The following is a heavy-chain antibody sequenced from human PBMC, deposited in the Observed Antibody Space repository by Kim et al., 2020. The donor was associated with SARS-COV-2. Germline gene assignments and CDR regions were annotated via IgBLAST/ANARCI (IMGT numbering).Heavy chain of an antibody. Sequence: YSPSFQGQVTISADKSISTAYLQWSSLKASDTAMYYCARLQTRSSGWYYWGQGTLVTVSS. CDR3: ARLQTRSSGWYY. V-gene: IGHV5-51*01. J-gene: IGHJ4*02. D-gene: IGHD6-19*01.